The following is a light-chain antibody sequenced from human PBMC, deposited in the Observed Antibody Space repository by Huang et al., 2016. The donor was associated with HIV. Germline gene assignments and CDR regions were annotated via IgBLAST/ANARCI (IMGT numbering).Light chain of an antibody. CDR1: QSLSTT. V-gene: IGKV3-15*01. CDR3: QQYDDWPPVT. CDR2: GAS. Sequence: VMTQSPATLSVSPGEGATLFCRASQSLSTTLAWYQQKPGQPPRLLLYGASTRATGVPDRFSGSGSGTDFTLTISSLQPEEFAVYYCQQYDDWPPVTFGPGTKVDLK. J-gene: IGKJ3*01.